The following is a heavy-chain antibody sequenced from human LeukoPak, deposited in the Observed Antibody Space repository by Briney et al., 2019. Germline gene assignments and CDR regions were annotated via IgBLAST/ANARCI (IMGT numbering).Heavy chain of an antibody. V-gene: IGHV4-38-2*01. CDR3: ARFTTTVNTFDWFDP. D-gene: IGHD4-17*01. CDR1: GYSISSGYY. CDR2: SFHSGST. J-gene: IGHJ5*02. Sequence: PSETLSLTCVVSGYSISSGYYRGWIRPPPGKGLEWIGNSFHSGSTYYTPSLKRRVTISVDTSKNHFYLNLSSLTAADTAVYFSARFTTTVNTFDWFDPWGQGTLVTVSS.